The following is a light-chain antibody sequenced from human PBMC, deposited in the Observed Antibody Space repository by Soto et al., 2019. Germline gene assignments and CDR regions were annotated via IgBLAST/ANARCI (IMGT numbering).Light chain of an antibody. CDR3: SSHTSSSSLFV. CDR2: EVS. J-gene: IGLJ1*01. CDR1: SSDVGAYNY. V-gene: IGLV2-14*01. Sequence: QSALTQPASVSGSPGQSITISCTGTSSDVGAYNYVSWYQQHPGKAPKLKIYEVSNRPSGVSNRFSGSKSGNTASLTISGLQAEDEADYYCSSHTSSSSLFVFGTGTKVTVL.